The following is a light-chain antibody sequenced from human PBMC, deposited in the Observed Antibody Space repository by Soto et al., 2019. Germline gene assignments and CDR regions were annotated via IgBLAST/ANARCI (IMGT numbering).Light chain of an antibody. CDR2: GAS. V-gene: IGKV1-27*01. Sequence: DIQMTQSPSSLSASVGDRVTITCRASQGISDFLAWYQQKPGKVPRVLIYGASTLQPGVPSRFSGSGSGTDFTLTISSLQPEDVATYYCQKYNSAPWTFGQGTKVDIK. CDR1: QGISDF. J-gene: IGKJ1*01. CDR3: QKYNSAPWT.